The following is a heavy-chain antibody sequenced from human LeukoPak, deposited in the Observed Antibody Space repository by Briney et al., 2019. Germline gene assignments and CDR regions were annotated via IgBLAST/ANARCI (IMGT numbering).Heavy chain of an antibody. J-gene: IGHJ6*03. V-gene: IGHV1-69*13. CDR3: ASRYCSGGSCFSRDYYYYYMDV. Sequence: SVKVSCKTSGGTFRNYGFTWVRQAPGQGLEWMGGIIPIFGTGRYAQKFQRRVTIIADEFTSTAYMELSSLRSEDTAVYYCASRYCSGGSCFSRDYYYYYMDVWGKGTTVTVSS. CDR1: GGTFRNYG. CDR2: IIPIFGTG. D-gene: IGHD2-15*01.